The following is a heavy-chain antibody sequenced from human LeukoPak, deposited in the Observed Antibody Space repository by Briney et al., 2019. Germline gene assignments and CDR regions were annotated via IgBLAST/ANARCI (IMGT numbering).Heavy chain of an antibody. CDR1: GGFISSNNYY. CDR2: IYYSGNT. V-gene: IGHV4-61*01. D-gene: IGHD3-10*01. Sequence: SETLSLTCTVSGGFISSNNYYWGWIRQPPGKGLEWIGYIYYSGNTNHNPTLKSRVTMSVNTSKNQFSLKLSSVTAADTAVYYCARDTMVNYGLDIWGQGTMVTVSS. J-gene: IGHJ3*02. CDR3: ARDTMVNYGLDI.